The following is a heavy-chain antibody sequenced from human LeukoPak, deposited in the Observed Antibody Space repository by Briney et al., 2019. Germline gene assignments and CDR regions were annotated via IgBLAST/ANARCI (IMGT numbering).Heavy chain of an antibody. Sequence: SETLSLTCTVSGGSISSYYWSWIRQPAGKGLEWIGRIYTSGSTNYNPSLKSLVTMSVDTSKNQFSLKLSSVTAADTAVYYCAGIRGYSGYDDAFDIWGQGTMVTVSS. CDR3: AGIRGYSGYDDAFDI. V-gene: IGHV4-4*07. CDR1: GGSISSYY. D-gene: IGHD5-12*01. J-gene: IGHJ3*02. CDR2: IYTSGST.